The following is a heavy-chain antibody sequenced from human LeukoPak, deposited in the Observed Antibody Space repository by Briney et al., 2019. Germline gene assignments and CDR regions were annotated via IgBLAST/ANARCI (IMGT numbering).Heavy chain of an antibody. J-gene: IGHJ6*03. V-gene: IGHV4-59*01. CDR3: ANVYMDV. CDR1: GGSISSYY. Sequence: SETLSLTCTVSGGSISSYYWSWIPQPPGKGLEWIGYIYYSGNTNYNPSLKSRVTISVDTSKNQFSLKLSSVTAEDTAVYYCANVYMDVWGKGTTVTISS. CDR2: IYYSGNT. D-gene: IGHD2-8*01.